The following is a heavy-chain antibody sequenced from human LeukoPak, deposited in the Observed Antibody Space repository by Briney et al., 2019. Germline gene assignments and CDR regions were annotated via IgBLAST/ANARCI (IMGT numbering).Heavy chain of an antibody. Sequence: GCSLRLSCAASGFTFSSYAMSWVRQAPGKGLEWVSSISSSGANTYHADSVKGRFTIARDNSKNTLYLQMSSLRAEDTAVYYCAKRDRPCSGDCSAPYYFDYWGQGTLVTVSS. V-gene: IGHV3-23*01. CDR1: GFTFSSYA. D-gene: IGHD2-21*02. CDR3: AKRDRPCSGDCSAPYYFDY. J-gene: IGHJ4*02. CDR2: ISSSGANT.